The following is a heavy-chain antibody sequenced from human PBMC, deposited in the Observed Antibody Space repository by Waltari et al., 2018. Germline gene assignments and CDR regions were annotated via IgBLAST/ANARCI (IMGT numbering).Heavy chain of an antibody. CDR1: GGTFSSYA. D-gene: IGHD4-4*01. CDR3: AREPSGYSNYVYYFDY. Sequence: QVQLVQSGAEVKKPGSSVKVSCKASGGTFSSYAISWVRQAPGQGLEWMGRIIPIFGTANYAKKFQGRVTITADKATSTAYMELSSLRSEDTAVYYGAREPSGYSNYVYYFDYWGQGTLVTVSS. V-gene: IGHV1-69*08. J-gene: IGHJ4*02. CDR2: IIPIFGTA.